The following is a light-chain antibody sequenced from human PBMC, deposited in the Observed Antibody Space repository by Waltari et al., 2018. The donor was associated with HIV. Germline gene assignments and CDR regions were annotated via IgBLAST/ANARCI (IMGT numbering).Light chain of an antibody. CDR1: QSVNMS. V-gene: IGKV1-5*03. Sequence: DIPMTQSPSTLSASVGDRVTISCRASQSVNMSVAWYQKKPGKAPKVLIYKTSTLESGVPSRFSGSGCGTEFTLTISSLQPDDFGTYYCQEYQNFSPFTFGQGTKVEIK. CDR2: KTS. CDR3: QEYQNFSPFT. J-gene: IGKJ2*01.